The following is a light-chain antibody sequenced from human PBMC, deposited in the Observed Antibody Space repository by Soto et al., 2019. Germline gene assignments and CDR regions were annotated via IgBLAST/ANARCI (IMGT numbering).Light chain of an antibody. CDR1: QTVTSY. V-gene: IGKV1-39*01. CDR3: QQSYRFPKT. Sequence: DVQMTQSPSSLSASVGDSLTLTCRASQTVTSYLNWYQQKPGKAPKLLIYAASTLQSGVPSRFSGSGSGTEFTLTIISLQPEDFGTYYCQQSYRFPKTFGRGTKVDIK. J-gene: IGKJ1*01. CDR2: AAS.